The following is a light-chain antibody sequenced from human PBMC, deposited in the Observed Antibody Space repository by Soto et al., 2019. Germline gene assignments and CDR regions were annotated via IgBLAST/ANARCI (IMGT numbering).Light chain of an antibody. CDR1: QSLLHSNGYNY. V-gene: IGKV2-28*01. CDR3: MQAVQTAWT. CDR2: LGS. Sequence: DIVLTLSPLSLPVTPGAPASISCRSSQSLLHSNGYNYLDWYLQKPGQSPQLLIYLGSNRASGVPDRFSGSGSGTHCTLKITRVEAEDVWVYYCMQAVQTAWTLGQGTKVDIK. J-gene: IGKJ1*01.